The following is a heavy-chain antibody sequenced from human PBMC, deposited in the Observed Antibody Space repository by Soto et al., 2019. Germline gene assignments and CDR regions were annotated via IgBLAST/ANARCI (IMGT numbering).Heavy chain of an antibody. CDR3: AYSGYDNWFDP. D-gene: IGHD5-12*01. V-gene: IGHV4-59*01. Sequence: QVQLQESGPGLVKPSETLSLTCTVSGGSISSYYWSWIRQPPGKGLEWIGYIYYSGSTNYNPSLKRRVTISVDTSKNQFSLKLSSVTAADTAVYYCAYSGYDNWFDPWGQGTLVTVSS. CDR1: GGSISSYY. J-gene: IGHJ5*02. CDR2: IYYSGST.